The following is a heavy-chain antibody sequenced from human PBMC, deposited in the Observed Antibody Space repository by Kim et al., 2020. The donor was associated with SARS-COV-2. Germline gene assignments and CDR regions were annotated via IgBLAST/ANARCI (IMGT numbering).Heavy chain of an antibody. V-gene: IGHV4-4*02. J-gene: IGHJ4*02. CDR3: ARDSYYDYIWGSYQLDY. Sequence: SETLSLTCAVSGGSISSSNWWSWVRQPPGKGLEWIGEIYHSGSTNYNPSLKSRVTISVDKSKNQFSLKLSSVTAADTAVYYCARDSYYDYIWGSYQLDYWGQGTLVTVSS. CDR2: IYHSGST. D-gene: IGHD3-16*02. CDR1: GGSISSSNW.